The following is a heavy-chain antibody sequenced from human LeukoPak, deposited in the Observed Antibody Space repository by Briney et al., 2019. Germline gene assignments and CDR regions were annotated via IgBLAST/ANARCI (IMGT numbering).Heavy chain of an antibody. Sequence: ASVKVSCKASGYTFTGYYMHWVRQAPGQGLEWMGWINPNSGGTNYAQKFQGRVTMTRDTSTSTAYMELSRLRSDDTAVYYCARIAGRLGVGYYYMDVWGKGTTVTVSS. V-gene: IGHV1-2*02. J-gene: IGHJ6*03. CDR2: INPNSGGT. CDR1: GYTFTGYY. D-gene: IGHD3-3*01. CDR3: ARIAGRLGVGYYYMDV.